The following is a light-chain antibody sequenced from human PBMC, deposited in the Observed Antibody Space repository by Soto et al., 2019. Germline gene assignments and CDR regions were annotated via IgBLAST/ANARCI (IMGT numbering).Light chain of an antibody. CDR3: YQYGSSPPT. CDR1: QSVTNY. J-gene: IGKJ5*01. CDR2: DAS. Sequence: EIVLTQSPDTLSLSPGERATLSCRASQSVTNYLAWYQQKPGQAPRLLIFDASNRATGIPARFSGSGSGTDFTLTISGLEPEDFVVFYCYQYGSSPPTFGQGTRLEIK. V-gene: IGKV3-20*01.